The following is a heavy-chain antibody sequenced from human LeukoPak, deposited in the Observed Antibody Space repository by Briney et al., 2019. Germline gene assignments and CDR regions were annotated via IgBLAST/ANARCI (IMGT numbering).Heavy chain of an antibody. CDR3: AREALGYFDY. V-gene: IGHV3-33*01. Sequence: GRSLRLSCAASGFTFSSYGMHWVRQAPGKGLEWVAVIWYDGSNKYYADSVKGRFTISRDNSKNTLYLQMNSLRAKDTAVYYCAREALGYFDYWGQGTLVTVSS. CDR1: GFTFSSYG. J-gene: IGHJ4*02. CDR2: IWYDGSNK.